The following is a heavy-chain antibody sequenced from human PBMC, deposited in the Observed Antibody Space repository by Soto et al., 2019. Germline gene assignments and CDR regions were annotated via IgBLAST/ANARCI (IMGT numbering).Heavy chain of an antibody. CDR3: AKDRMNHNSVWDPFDI. D-gene: IGHD2-15*01. CDR1: GFPFSSFA. Sequence: EMQLLESGGGLVQPGGSLRLSCAASGFPFSSFAMSWVRQAPGKGLEWVSAIRGSGETTYYEDSVKGRFTISRDNSKNPLYQQMNSLRAEDTAVFYCAKDRMNHNSVWDPFDIWGQGTMVTVSS. V-gene: IGHV3-23*01. CDR2: IRGSGETT. J-gene: IGHJ3*02.